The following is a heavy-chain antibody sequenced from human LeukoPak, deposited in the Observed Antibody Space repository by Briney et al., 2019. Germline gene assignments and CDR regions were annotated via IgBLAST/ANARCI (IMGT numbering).Heavy chain of an antibody. V-gene: IGHV3-20*01. CDR1: GFPFDDYG. CDR3: ARRYSGYDYYFDY. Sequence: GGSLRLSCAASGFPFDDYGMSWVRQVPGKGLEWVSGINWNGGSTGYAGSVKGRFTISRDNAKNSLYLQMNSLTAEDTALYHCARRYSGYDYYFDYWGQGTLVTVSS. CDR2: INWNGGST. J-gene: IGHJ4*02. D-gene: IGHD5-12*01.